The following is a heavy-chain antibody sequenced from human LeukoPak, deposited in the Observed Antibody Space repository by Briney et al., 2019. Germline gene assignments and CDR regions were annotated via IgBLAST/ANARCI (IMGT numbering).Heavy chain of an antibody. D-gene: IGHD4-17*01. J-gene: IGHJ4*02. Sequence: GGSLRLSCTASGFTFSSYTMTWVRQAPGKGLKWVSTITTGDGNTYYADSVEGRFTIFRDNAKNSLYLQMNSLRVEDTAMYYCARGEFGDLRYDYWGQGSLVTVSS. CDR3: ARGEFGDLRYDY. CDR1: GFTFSSYT. CDR2: ITTGDGNT. V-gene: IGHV3-21*04.